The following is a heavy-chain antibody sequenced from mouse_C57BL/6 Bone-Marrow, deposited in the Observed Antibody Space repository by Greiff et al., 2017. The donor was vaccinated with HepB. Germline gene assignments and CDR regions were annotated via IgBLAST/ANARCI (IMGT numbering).Heavy chain of an antibody. D-gene: IGHD2-5*01. Sequence: VQLQQPGAELVMPGASVKLSCKASGYTFTSYWMHWVKQRPGQGLEWIGEIDPSDSYTNYNQKFKGKSTLTVDKSSSTAYMQLSSLTSEDSAVYYCARRHSNYNAMDYWGQGTSVTVSS. J-gene: IGHJ4*01. CDR2: IDPSDSYT. V-gene: IGHV1-69*01. CDR1: GYTFTSYW. CDR3: ARRHSNYNAMDY.